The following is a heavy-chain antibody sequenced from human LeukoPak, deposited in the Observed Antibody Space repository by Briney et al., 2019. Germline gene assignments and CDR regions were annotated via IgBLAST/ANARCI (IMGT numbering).Heavy chain of an antibody. V-gene: IGHV3-21*01. J-gene: IGHJ6*04. CDR3: AELGITMIGGV. Sequence: PGGSLRLSCAASGFTFSSYSMNWVRQAPGKGLEWVSSISSSSSYMYYADSVKGRFTISRDNARNSLYLQMNSLRAEDTAVYYCAELGITMIGGVWGKGTTVTISS. D-gene: IGHD3-10*02. CDR1: GFTFSSYS. CDR2: ISSSSSYM.